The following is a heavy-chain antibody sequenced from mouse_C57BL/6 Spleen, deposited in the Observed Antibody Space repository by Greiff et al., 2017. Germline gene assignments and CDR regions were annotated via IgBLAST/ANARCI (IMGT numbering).Heavy chain of an antibody. CDR3: ARGLYYYSSSRDYYAMDY. D-gene: IGHD1-1*01. CDR2: ISSGSSTI. V-gene: IGHV5-17*01. CDR1: GFTFSDYG. Sequence: DVMLVESGGGLVKPGGSLKLSCAASGFTFSDYGMHWVRQAPEKGLEWVAYISSGSSTIYYADTVKGRFTISRDNAKNTLFLQMTSLRSEDTAMYYCARGLYYYSSSRDYYAMDYWGQGTSVTVSS. J-gene: IGHJ4*01.